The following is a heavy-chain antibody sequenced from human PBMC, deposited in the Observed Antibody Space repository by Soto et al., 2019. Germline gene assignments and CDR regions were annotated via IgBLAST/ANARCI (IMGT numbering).Heavy chain of an antibody. J-gene: IGHJ5*01. CDR2: IFYTGST. D-gene: IGHD4-4*01. CDR3: AGDTVSKSWYDS. V-gene: IGHV4-59*11. Sequence: PSETLSLTCTVGGGYIIRHRWSRILQPPGKGLEWIGYIFYTGSTNYNPPLKSRVTISVDTSKNRFSLKLSSGTAAATAVHYCAGDTVSKSWYDSWRKGTLVTVSS. CDR1: GGYIIRHR.